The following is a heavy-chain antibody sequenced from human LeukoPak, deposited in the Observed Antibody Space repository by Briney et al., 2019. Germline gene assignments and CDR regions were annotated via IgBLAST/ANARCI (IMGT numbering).Heavy chain of an antibody. CDR3: VRWSEQLMAFDI. V-gene: IGHV4-59*01. J-gene: IGHJ3*02. D-gene: IGHD3-16*01. Sequence: SETLSLTWSVAGASMNNYYWDWIRQPPGKGLGWIGFTHYSGGTNYNRSLRSRVTTSVDTSKNQVSLRLTSVTAADTAVYYCVRWSEQLMAFDIWGQGTMVTVSS. CDR1: GASMNNYY. CDR2: THYSGGT.